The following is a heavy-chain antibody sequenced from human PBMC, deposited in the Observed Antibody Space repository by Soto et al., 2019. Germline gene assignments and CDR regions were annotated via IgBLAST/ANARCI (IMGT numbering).Heavy chain of an antibody. V-gene: IGHV3-23*01. CDR2: ISGSGGST. D-gene: IGHD1-26*01. Sequence: GGSLRLSCAASGFTFSSYAMSWVRQAPGKGLEWVSAISGSGGSTYYADSVKGRFTISRDNSKNTLYLQMNSLRAEDTAVYYCAKGIDQSKYRGNYYYYMDVWGKGTTVTVSS. J-gene: IGHJ6*03. CDR1: GFTFSSYA. CDR3: AKGIDQSKYRGNYYYYMDV.